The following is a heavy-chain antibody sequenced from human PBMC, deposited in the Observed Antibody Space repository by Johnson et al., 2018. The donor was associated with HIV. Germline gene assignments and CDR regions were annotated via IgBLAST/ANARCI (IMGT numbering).Heavy chain of an antibody. D-gene: IGHD3-22*01. Sequence: QEQLVESGGGVVQPGRSLRLSCAASGFTFSSYAMHWVRQAPGKGLEWVAVISYDGSNKYYADSVKGRFTISRDNSKNTLYLQMNSLRAEDTAVYYCAREYYYDSSGYNAFDIWGQGT. CDR1: GFTFSSYA. CDR3: AREYYYDSSGYNAFDI. V-gene: IGHV3-30*04. J-gene: IGHJ3*02. CDR2: ISYDGSNK.